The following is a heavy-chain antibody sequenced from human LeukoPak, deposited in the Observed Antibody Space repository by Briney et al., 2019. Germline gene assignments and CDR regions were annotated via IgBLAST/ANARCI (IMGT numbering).Heavy chain of an antibody. J-gene: IGHJ3*01. V-gene: IGHV1-18*01. CDR3: ARDLIVAVGDVFDL. CDR2: VSPSSGHT. CDR1: GYTFTNYG. Sequence: ASVKVSCKAFGYTFTNYGTTWLRQAPGQGLEWMGWVSPSSGHTNYTQNLQDRVTMTTDTPTNTAYMELRSLRSDDTAVYYCARDLIVAVGDVFDLWGQGTMVTVSS. D-gene: IGHD2-15*01.